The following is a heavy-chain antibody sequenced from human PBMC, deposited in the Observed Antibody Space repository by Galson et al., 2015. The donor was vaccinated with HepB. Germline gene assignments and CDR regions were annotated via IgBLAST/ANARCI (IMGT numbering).Heavy chain of an antibody. J-gene: IGHJ5*02. CDR1: GFTFSSYA. CDR3: ARAPTPNYYDSSLNWFDP. V-gene: IGHV3-30-3*01. D-gene: IGHD3-22*01. Sequence: SLRLSCAASGFTFSSYAMHWVRQAPGKGLEWVAVISYDGSNKYYADSVKGRFTISRDNSKNTLYLQMNSLRAEDTAVYYCARAPTPNYYDSSLNWFDPWGQGTLVTVSS. CDR2: ISYDGSNK.